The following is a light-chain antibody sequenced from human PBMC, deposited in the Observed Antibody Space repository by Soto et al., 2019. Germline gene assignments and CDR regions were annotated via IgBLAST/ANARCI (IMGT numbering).Light chain of an antibody. Sequence: DIVMTQSPDSLAVSLGERATINCKSSQSVLYSSNNKNYLAWYQQKPGQVPKLLIYWASTRESVVPDRFSGSGSGTDFTLTNSSLQAADVAVYYCQQYYTIPVTFGQGTKVEIK. V-gene: IGKV4-1*01. CDR1: QSVLYSSNNKNY. CDR3: QQYYTIPVT. CDR2: WAS. J-gene: IGKJ1*01.